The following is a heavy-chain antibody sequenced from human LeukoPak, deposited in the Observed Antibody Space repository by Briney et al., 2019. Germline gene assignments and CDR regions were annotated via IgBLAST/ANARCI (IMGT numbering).Heavy chain of an antibody. CDR2: ISSSSSYI. CDR1: GFTFSSTYS. CDR3: AREEGSSGRYYFYYYMDV. J-gene: IGHJ6*03. D-gene: IGHD1-26*01. V-gene: IGHV3-21*01. Sequence: GGSLRPSCAASGFTFSSTYSMTWVRQAPGKGLEWVSSISSSSSYIYYADSVKGRFTVSRDNAKNSLYLQMNSLRAEDTAVYYCAREEGSSGRYYFYYYMDVWGKGTTVTVSS.